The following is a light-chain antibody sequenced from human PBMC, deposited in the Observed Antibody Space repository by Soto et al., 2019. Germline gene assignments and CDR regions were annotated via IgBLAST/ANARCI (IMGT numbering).Light chain of an antibody. CDR3: SSYTSSSTLVV. CDR2: DVS. V-gene: IGLV2-14*01. J-gene: IGLJ2*01. CDR1: SSDVGGYNY. Sequence: QSALTQPASVSGSPGQSITISCTGTSSDVGGYNYVSWYQQHPGKAPKFIIYDVSNRPSGVSNRFSGSKSGNTASLTISGLQAEDEADYYCSSYTSSSTLVVFGGGTKVTVL.